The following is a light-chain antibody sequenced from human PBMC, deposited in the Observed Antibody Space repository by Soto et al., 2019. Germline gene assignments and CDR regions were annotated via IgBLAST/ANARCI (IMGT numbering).Light chain of an antibody. CDR3: QQYGSSPLT. Sequence: EIVLTQSPGTLSLSPGERATLSCRASQTFIRMFLAWYXLKPGGXXXXLXYLXSXSATGSPDRFSGSGSGTDFTLTISRLEPEDFAVYYCQQYGSSPLTFGGGTKVDIK. J-gene: IGKJ4*01. V-gene: IGKV3-20*01. CDR1: QTFIRMF. CDR2: LXS.